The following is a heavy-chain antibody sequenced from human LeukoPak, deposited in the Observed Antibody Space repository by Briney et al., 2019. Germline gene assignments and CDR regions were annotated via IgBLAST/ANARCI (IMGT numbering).Heavy chain of an antibody. CDR3: AKDIAVRGRYYYYMDV. J-gene: IGHJ6*03. V-gene: IGHV3-43*01. CDR2: ISWDGGST. Sequence: GGSLSLSCAASGFTFDDYTMHWVRQAPGKGLEWVSLISWDGGSTYYADSVKGRFTISRDNSKNSLYLQMNSLRTEDTALYYCAKDIAVRGRYYYYMDVWGKGTTVTVSS. D-gene: IGHD3-10*01. CDR1: GFTFDDYT.